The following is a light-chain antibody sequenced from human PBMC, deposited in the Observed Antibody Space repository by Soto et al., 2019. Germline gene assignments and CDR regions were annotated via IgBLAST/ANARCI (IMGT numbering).Light chain of an antibody. CDR1: SSNIGSNY. CDR3: AAWDDSLSVYV. Sequence: QSVLTQPPSASGTPGQRVTISCSGSSSNIGSNYVYWYQQLPGTAPKLLIYSNNQRPSGVPDRFSGSKSGTSASLAISGLRSEGEADYYCAAWDDSLSVYVFGTGTKLTVL. V-gene: IGLV1-47*02. CDR2: SNN. J-gene: IGLJ1*01.